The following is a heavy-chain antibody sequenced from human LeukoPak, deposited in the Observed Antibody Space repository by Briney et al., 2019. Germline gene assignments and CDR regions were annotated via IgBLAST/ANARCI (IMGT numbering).Heavy chain of an antibody. J-gene: IGHJ4*02. Sequence: GGSLRLSCAASGFIFSNFWIYWVRQAPGKGLEWVANINQDGSEKYFVDSVKGRFTISRDNPKNSLFLQMNSLRAEDTAVYYCARRQAVAFGYWGQGTLVTVSS. CDR2: INQDGSEK. CDR1: GFIFSNFW. V-gene: IGHV3-7*03. CDR3: ARRQAVAFGY. D-gene: IGHD6-19*01.